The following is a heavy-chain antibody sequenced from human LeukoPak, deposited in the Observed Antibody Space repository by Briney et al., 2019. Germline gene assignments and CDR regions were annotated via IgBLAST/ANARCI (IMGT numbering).Heavy chain of an antibody. Sequence: GGSLRLSCAASGFTFSSYAMHWVRQAPGKGLEWVAVISYDGSNKYYADSVKGRFTISRDNSKNTLYLQMNSLRAEDTAVNYCAREAVAADGDAFDIWGQGTMVTVSS. D-gene: IGHD6-19*01. CDR1: GFTFSSYA. CDR2: ISYDGSNK. V-gene: IGHV3-30-3*01. CDR3: AREAVAADGDAFDI. J-gene: IGHJ3*02.